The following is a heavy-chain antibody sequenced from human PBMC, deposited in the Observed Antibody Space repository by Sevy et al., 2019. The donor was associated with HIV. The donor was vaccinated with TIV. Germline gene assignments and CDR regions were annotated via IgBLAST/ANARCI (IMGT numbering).Heavy chain of an antibody. CDR2: ISWNSGSI. D-gene: IGHD5-18*01. V-gene: IGHV3-9*01. CDR1: GFTFDDYA. CDR3: AKVRTPGWKYSYGHDAFDI. J-gene: IGHJ3*02. Sequence: GGSLRLSCAASGFTFDDYAMHWVRQAPGKGLEWVSGISWNSGSIGYADSVKGRFTISRDNAKNSLYLQMNSLRAEDTALYYCAKVRTPGWKYSYGHDAFDIWGQGTMVTVSS.